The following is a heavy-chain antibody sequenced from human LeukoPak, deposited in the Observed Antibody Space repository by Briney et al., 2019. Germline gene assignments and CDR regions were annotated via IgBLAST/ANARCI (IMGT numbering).Heavy chain of an antibody. V-gene: IGHV3-23*01. J-gene: IGHJ4*02. CDR1: GFTFSSHA. Sequence: GGSLRLSCAASGFTFSSHAMSWVRQAPGKGLEWVSLIRGSSDVIEYADSVRGRFTISRDNSKNTVSLQLNNSRAEDTALYYCAKGQSASSTFDCWGQGTLVTVSS. CDR2: IRGSSDVI. CDR3: AKGQSASSTFDC.